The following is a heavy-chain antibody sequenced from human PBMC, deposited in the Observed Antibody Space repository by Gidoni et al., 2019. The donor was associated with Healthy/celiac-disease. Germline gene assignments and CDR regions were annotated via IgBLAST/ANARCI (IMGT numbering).Heavy chain of an antibody. CDR1: GGTFSSYA. D-gene: IGHD2-15*01. CDR3: ARKTGGYCSGGSCYSYNWFDP. J-gene: IGHJ5*02. Sequence: QVQLVQSGAEVKKPGSSVTVSCKASGGTFSSYAISWVRQAPGQGLEWMGGIIPIVGTANDAQKCQGRVTITADESTSTAYMELSSLGSEDTAVYYCARKTGGYCSGGSCYSYNWFDPWGQGTLVTVSS. CDR2: IIPIVGTA. V-gene: IGHV1-69*01.